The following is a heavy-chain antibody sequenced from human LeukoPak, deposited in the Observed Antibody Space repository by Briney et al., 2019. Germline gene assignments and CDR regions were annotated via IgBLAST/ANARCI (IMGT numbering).Heavy chain of an antibody. CDR1: GFTFSSYE. CDR2: ISSSGSTI. CDR3: AREHYYYMDV. V-gene: IGHV3-48*03. J-gene: IGHJ6*03. Sequence: QPGGSLRLSCAASGFTFSSYEMNWVRQAPGKGLEWVSYISSSGSTIYYADSVKGRFTISRDNAKNSLYLQMNSLRAGDTAVYYCAREHYYYMDVWGKGTTVTISS.